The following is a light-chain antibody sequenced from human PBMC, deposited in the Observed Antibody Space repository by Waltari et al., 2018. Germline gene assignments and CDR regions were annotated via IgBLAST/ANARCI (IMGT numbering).Light chain of an antibody. Sequence: DIVMTLSPDSLAVSLGEGATINCKSSQSVLYSSNNRNYLAWYQQKPGQSPKLVIYWASTRESGVPDRFSGSGSGTDFTLTISSLQAEDVATYYCQQYYTTPWTFGQGTKVEIK. CDR3: QQYYTTPWT. CDR2: WAS. V-gene: IGKV4-1*01. J-gene: IGKJ1*01. CDR1: QSVLYSSNNRNY.